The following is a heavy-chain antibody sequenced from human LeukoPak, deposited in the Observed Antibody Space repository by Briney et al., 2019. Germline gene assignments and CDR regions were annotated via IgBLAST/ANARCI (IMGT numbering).Heavy chain of an antibody. J-gene: IGHJ4*02. D-gene: IGHD3-10*01. CDR1: GFTFSTYG. V-gene: IGHV3-74*03. CDR3: ARDYAGSPDY. CDR2: INGDGSTT. Sequence: PGRSLRLSCTASGFTFSTYGINWVRQSPGKGLVWVALINGDGSTTTHADSVKGRFTISRDNAKNTAYLQMNSPRDEDTAVYFCARDYAGSPDYWGQGTLVTVSA.